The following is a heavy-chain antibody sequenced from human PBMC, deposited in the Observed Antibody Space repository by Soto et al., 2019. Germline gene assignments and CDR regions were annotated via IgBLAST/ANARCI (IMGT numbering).Heavy chain of an antibody. CDR3: ATSPPVWGSYRDKYYFDY. D-gene: IGHD3-16*02. V-gene: IGHV1-24*01. J-gene: IGHJ4*02. Sequence: ASVKVSCKVSGYTLTELSMHWVRQAPGKGLEWMGGFDPEDGETIYAQKFQGRVTMTEDTSTDTAYMELSSLRSEDTAVYYCATSPPVWGSYRDKYYFDYWGQGTLVTVSS. CDR2: FDPEDGET. CDR1: GYTLTELS.